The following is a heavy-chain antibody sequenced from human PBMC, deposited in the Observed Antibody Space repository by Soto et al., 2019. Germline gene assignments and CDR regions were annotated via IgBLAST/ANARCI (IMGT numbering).Heavy chain of an antibody. Sequence: SETLSLTCTVSGGSISSGVYYWSWIRQHPGKGLEWIGYIYYSGSTYYNPSLKSRVTISVDTSKNQFSLKLSSVTAADTAVYYCARTSYDSSGTAADPWGQGTLVTVS. CDR3: ARTSYDSSGTAADP. V-gene: IGHV4-31*03. CDR2: IYYSGST. CDR1: GGSISSGVYY. J-gene: IGHJ5*02. D-gene: IGHD3-22*01.